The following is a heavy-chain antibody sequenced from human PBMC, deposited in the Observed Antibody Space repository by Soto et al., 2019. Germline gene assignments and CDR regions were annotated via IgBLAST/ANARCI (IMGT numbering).Heavy chain of an antibody. V-gene: IGHV4-34*01. CDR2: INHSGST. Sequence: SETLSLTCAVYGGSFSGYYWSWIRQPPGKGLEWIGEINHSGSTNYNPSLKSRVTISVDTSKNQFSLKLSSVTAADTAVYYCARGRGDGSSWYNPYYYMDVWGKGTTVTVSS. D-gene: IGHD6-13*01. CDR3: ARGRGDGSSWYNPYYYMDV. CDR1: GGSFSGYY. J-gene: IGHJ6*03.